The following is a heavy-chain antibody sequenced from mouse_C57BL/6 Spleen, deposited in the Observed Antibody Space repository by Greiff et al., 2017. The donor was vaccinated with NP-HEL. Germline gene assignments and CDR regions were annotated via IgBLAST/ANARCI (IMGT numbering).Heavy chain of an antibody. CDR1: GYTFTSYW. J-gene: IGHJ2*01. Sequence: QVQLQQPGAELVKPGASVKLSCKASGYTFTSYWMHWVKQRPGQGLEWIGMIHPNSGSTNYNEKFKSKATLTVDKSSSTAYMQLSSLTSEDSAVYYCARRAYGNYLNFDYWGQGTTLTVSS. D-gene: IGHD2-1*01. CDR3: ARRAYGNYLNFDY. V-gene: IGHV1-64*01. CDR2: IHPNSGST.